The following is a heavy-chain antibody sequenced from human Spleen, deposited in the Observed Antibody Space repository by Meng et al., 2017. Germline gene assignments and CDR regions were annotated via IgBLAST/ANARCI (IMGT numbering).Heavy chain of an antibody. CDR3: ARDPSNSSGRYAYFDY. V-gene: IGHV1-3*01. CDR1: GYTFTGYA. CDR2: ISCYNGDT. Sequence: QVQLVQSGAEVKKPGASVKVSCKASGYTFTGYAIHWVRQAPGQGLEWMGWISCYNGDTNYAQKFQGRVTMTTDTSTSTAYMDLRSLRSDDTAVYYCARDPSNSSGRYAYFDYWGQGTLVTVSS. J-gene: IGHJ4*02. D-gene: IGHD6-19*01.